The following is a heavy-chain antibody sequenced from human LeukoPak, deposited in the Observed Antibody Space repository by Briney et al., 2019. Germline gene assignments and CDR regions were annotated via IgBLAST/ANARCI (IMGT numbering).Heavy chain of an antibody. CDR1: GFTFSSHA. J-gene: IGHJ4*02. Sequence: PGGSLRLSCAASGFTFSSHAMSWVRQAPGKGLEWVSSIGSSGKNTFYADAVKGRFTISRDNSKDTLYLQMNSLRAEDTAVYYCAKDLETINPTMDWGQGTLVTVSS. CDR2: IGSSGKNT. D-gene: IGHD3-10*01. CDR3: AKDLETINPTMD. V-gene: IGHV3-23*01.